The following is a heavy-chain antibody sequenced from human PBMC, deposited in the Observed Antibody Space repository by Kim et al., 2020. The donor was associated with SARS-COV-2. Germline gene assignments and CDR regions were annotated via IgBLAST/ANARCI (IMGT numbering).Heavy chain of an antibody. CDR3: ARDPVGDGYSFFDY. Sequence: GSLRLSCAVSGLTVTSNHMTWIRQAPGRGLEWVSVIFRGGSTYYAASVQGRFTISRDYYKNTLSLQMNSLRAEDTAIYYCARDPVGDGYSFFDYLGQGT. D-gene: IGHD4-4*01. V-gene: IGHV3-53*01. CDR1: GLTVTSNH. J-gene: IGHJ4*02. CDR2: IFRGGST.